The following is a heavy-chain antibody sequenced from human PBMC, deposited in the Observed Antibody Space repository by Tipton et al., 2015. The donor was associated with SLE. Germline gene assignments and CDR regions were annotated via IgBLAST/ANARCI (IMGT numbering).Heavy chain of an antibody. Sequence: TLSLTCTVSGGSVSTSYWNWIRQSPGKGLEWIGHIYYVGSTNYNPSLKSRISISLDTSKNHFSLRLTSVTAADTAVYYCARGYYTISGYFDLWGRGTLVAVSS. J-gene: IGHJ2*01. D-gene: IGHD3-22*01. CDR2: IYYVGST. CDR1: GGSVSTSY. V-gene: IGHV4-59*02. CDR3: ARGYYTISGYFDL.